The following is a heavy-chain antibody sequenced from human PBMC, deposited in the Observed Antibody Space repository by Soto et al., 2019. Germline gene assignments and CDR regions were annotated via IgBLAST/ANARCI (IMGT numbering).Heavy chain of an antibody. Sequence: QVQLQESGPGLVKPSGTLSLTCAVSGGSISSSNWWSWVRQPPGKGLEWIGEIYHSGSTNYNPSLTSRVTISVDKSKNHLSLKLSSVTAADTAVYYCARVSGSYYYGMDVWGQGTTVTVSS. CDR3: ARVSGSYYYGMDV. J-gene: IGHJ6*02. CDR1: GGSISSSNW. D-gene: IGHD1-26*01. V-gene: IGHV4-4*02. CDR2: IYHSGST.